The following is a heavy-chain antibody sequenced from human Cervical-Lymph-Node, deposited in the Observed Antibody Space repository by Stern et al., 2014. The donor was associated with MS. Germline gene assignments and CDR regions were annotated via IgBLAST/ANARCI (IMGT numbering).Heavy chain of an antibody. J-gene: IGHJ4*02. CDR3: TTEYCSSTSCYGVFDY. D-gene: IGHD2-2*01. Sequence: EVQLEESGGGLVKPGGSLRLSCAASGFTFSNARMSWVRQAPGKGLEWVGRIKSKTDGGTTDYAAPVKGRFTISRDDSKNTLYLQMNSLKTEDTAVYYCTTEYCSSTSCYGVFDYWGQGTLVTVSS. V-gene: IGHV3-15*01. CDR1: GFTFSNAR. CDR2: IKSKTDGGTT.